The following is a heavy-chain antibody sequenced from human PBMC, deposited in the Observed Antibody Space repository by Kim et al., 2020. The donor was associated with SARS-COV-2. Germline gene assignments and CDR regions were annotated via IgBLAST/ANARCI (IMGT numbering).Heavy chain of an antibody. Sequence: GGSLRLSCAASGFTFSSYSMNWVRQAPGKGLEWVSYISSSSSTIYYADSVKCRFTISRDNATNSLYLQMNSLRDEDTAVYYCAKDEKPTHDYGDCVWYYFDYWGQGTLLTVSS. V-gene: IGHV3-48*02. J-gene: IGHJ4*02. CDR1: GFTFSSYS. D-gene: IGHD4-17*01. CDR3: AKDEKPTHDYGDCVWYYFDY. CDR2: ISSSSSTI.